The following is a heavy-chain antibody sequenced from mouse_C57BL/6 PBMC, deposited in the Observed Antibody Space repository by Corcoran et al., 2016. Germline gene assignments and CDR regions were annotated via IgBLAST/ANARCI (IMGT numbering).Heavy chain of an antibody. J-gene: IGHJ2*01. CDR1: GYTFTTYG. Sequence: QIQLVQSGPELKKPGETVKISCKASGYTFTTYGMSWVKQAPGKGLKWMGWINTYSGVPTYADDFKGRFAFSLETSASTAYLQINNLKNEDTATYFCARWGYDYDHYYFDYWGQGTTLTVSS. CDR3: ARWGYDYDHYYFDY. D-gene: IGHD2-4*01. CDR2: INTYSGVP. V-gene: IGHV9-3*01.